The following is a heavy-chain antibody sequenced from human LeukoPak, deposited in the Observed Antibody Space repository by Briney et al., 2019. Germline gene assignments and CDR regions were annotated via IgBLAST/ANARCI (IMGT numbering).Heavy chain of an antibody. D-gene: IGHD3-10*01. Sequence: SETPSLTCTVSGGSISSSSYYWGWIRQPPGKGLEWIGSIYYSGSTYYNPSLKSRVTISVDTSKNQFSLKLSSVTAADTAVYYCARAKRGSFDYWGQGTLVTISS. CDR3: ARAKRGSFDY. V-gene: IGHV4-39*01. CDR2: IYYSGST. CDR1: GGSISSSSYY. J-gene: IGHJ4*02.